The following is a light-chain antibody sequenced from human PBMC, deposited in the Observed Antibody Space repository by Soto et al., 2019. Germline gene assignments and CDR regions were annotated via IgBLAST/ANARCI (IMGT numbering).Light chain of an antibody. CDR3: QQRSNWPT. CDR2: VAS. Sequence: EIVLTQSPATLSLSPGERATISCRASQSVSSYLAWYQQKTGQAPRLLIYVASNRAIGIPARFSGSVSGTDFTLTFSSLEPEDFAVYYCQQRSNWPTFGQGTRREIK. V-gene: IGKV3-11*01. CDR1: QSVSSY. J-gene: IGKJ5*01.